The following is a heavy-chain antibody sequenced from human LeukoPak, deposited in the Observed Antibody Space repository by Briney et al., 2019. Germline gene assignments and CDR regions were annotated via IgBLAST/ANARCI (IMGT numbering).Heavy chain of an antibody. CDR1: GGSISSSSYY. J-gene: IGHJ4*02. Sequence: PSETLSLTCTVSGGSISSSSYYWGWIRQPPGKGLEWIGSIYYSGSTYYNPSLKSRVTISVDTSKNQFSLKLSSVTAADTAVNDCARDSSGWYSYWGQGTLVTVSS. CDR3: ARDSSGWYSY. CDR2: IYYSGST. D-gene: IGHD6-19*01. V-gene: IGHV4-39*02.